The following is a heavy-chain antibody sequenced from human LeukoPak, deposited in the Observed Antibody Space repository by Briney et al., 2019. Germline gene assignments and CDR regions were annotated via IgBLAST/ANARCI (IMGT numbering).Heavy chain of an antibody. CDR2: VYYTGST. Sequence: PSETLSLTCTVSGASVTSGGFYWAWLRQPPGKGLEWIATVYYTGSTYYTPSLKSRVTISIDTSKNQFSLNLRSVVAPDTAVYYCARHSGSGSLSRPFDPWGQGTQVTVSA. V-gene: IGHV4-39*01. D-gene: IGHD3-10*01. CDR3: ARHSGSGSLSRPFDP. CDR1: GASVTSGGFY. J-gene: IGHJ5*02.